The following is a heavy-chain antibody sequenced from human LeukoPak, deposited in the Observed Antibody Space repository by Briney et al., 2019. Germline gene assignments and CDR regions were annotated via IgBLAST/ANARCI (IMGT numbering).Heavy chain of an antibody. CDR3: AREHYDSSGYCYYFDY. CDR1: GYTFTGYY. Sequence: ASVKVSCKASGYTFTGYYMHWVRQAPGQGLEWMGWISAYNGNTNYAQKLQGRVTMTTDTSTSTAYMELRSLRSDDTAVYYCAREHYDSSGYCYYFDYWGQGTLVTVSS. V-gene: IGHV1-18*04. J-gene: IGHJ4*02. D-gene: IGHD3-22*01. CDR2: ISAYNGNT.